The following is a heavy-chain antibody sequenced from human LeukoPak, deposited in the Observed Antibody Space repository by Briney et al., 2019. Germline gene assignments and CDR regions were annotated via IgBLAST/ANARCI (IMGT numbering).Heavy chain of an antibody. V-gene: IGHV4-61*02. D-gene: IGHD5-12*01. CDR2: VYTSGST. J-gene: IGHJ4*02. CDR1: GGSISSGSYC. CDR3: ARGLRIPPYFDY. Sequence: PSQTLSLTCTVSGGSISSGSYCWSWIRQPAGKGLEWIGRVYTSGSTNYNPSLKSRVTISVDTSKNQFSLKLSSVTAADTAVYYCARGLRIPPYFDYWGQGTLVTVSS.